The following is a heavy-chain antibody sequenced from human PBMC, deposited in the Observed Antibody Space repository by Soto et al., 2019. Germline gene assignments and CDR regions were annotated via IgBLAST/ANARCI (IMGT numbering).Heavy chain of an antibody. V-gene: IGHV3-33*01. Sequence: GGSLRLSCAASGFTFSSYGMHWVRQAPGKGLEWVAVIWYDGSNKYYADSVKGRFTISRDNSKNTLYLQMNSLRAEDTAVYYCARDREVDTAMVTYYYGMDVWGQGTTVTVSS. CDR2: IWYDGSNK. CDR1: GFTFSSYG. D-gene: IGHD5-18*01. J-gene: IGHJ6*02. CDR3: ARDREVDTAMVTYYYGMDV.